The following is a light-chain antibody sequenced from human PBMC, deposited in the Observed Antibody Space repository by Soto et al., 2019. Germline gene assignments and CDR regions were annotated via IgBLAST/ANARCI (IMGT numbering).Light chain of an antibody. J-gene: IGLJ2*01. V-gene: IGLV1-47*02. CDR1: SSNLGAGY. CDR3: ASWDDRLGAVI. CDR2: SNN. Sequence: SVLTQPPSVSGAPGQRVTISCTGNSSNLGAGYAYWYQQLPGAAPKLLMHSNNLRPSGVPERISGSKFGTAASLAISGLRSEDEAVYYCASWDDRLGAVIFGGGTKVTV.